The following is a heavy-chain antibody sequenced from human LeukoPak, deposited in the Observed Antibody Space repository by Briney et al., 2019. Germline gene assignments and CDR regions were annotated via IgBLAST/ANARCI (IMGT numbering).Heavy chain of an antibody. CDR1: GFNVCSNY. D-gene: IGHD5-12*01. CDR3: ARDIGYSKGFFGY. V-gene: IGHV3-53*01. CDR2: IYSGGST. Sequence: GGSLRLSCAASGFNVCSNYMSWVRQAPGKGLEWVSVIYSGGSTYSADSVRGRFTISRDNSKNTLYLQMNSLRAEDTAVYYCARDIGYSKGFFGYWGQGTLVTVSS. J-gene: IGHJ4*02.